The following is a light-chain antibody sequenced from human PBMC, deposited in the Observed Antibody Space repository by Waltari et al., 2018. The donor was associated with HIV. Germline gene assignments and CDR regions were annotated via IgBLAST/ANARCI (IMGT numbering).Light chain of an antibody. CDR2: YDN. Sequence: SYVLTQPPSVSVAPGETATITCAGNNIGSKNVHWYQQRPGKAPILVIYYDNERPSGIPERFSGSNSGNTATLTIRRVEVADEADYYCQVWDSDSDHVFGPGTEVTVL. CDR1: NIGSKN. CDR3: QVWDSDSDHV. V-gene: IGLV3-21*01. J-gene: IGLJ1*01.